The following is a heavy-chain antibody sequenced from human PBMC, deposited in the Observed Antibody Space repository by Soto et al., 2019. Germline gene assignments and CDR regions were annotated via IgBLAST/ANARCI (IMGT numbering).Heavy chain of an antibody. Sequence: ASVKVSCKASGYTFTSYGISWVRQAPGQGLEWMGWISAYNGNTNYAQKLQGRVTMTTDTSTSTAYMELRSLRSDDTAVYYCAREGYCSSTSCYGVNWIDPWGQGTLVTVSS. CDR1: GYTFTSYG. V-gene: IGHV1-18*01. D-gene: IGHD2-2*01. CDR3: AREGYCSSTSCYGVNWIDP. J-gene: IGHJ5*02. CDR2: ISAYNGNT.